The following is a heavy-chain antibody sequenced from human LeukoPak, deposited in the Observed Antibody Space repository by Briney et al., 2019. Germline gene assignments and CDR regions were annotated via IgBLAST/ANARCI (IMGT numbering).Heavy chain of an antibody. CDR3: ARDRGIAAAGTPLSDYYYGMDV. Sequence: PERSLILSCTASGXTFRNYGMHWVRQAPGKGLEWVAVIWYDGSNKYYADSVKGRFTISRDNSKNTLYLQMDSLRAEDTAVYYCARDRGIAAAGTPLSDYYYGMDVWGQGTTVTVSS. CDR2: IWYDGSNK. J-gene: IGHJ6*02. V-gene: IGHV3-33*01. CDR1: GXTFRNYG. D-gene: IGHD6-13*01.